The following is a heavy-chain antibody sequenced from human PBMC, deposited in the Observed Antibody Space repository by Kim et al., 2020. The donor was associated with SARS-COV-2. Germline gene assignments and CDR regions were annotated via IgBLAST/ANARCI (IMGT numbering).Heavy chain of an antibody. CDR3: ARVQIGVPAAMRVNWFDP. Sequence: GGSLRLSCAASGFTFSSYSMNWVRQAPGKGLEWVSYISSSSSTIYYADSVKGRFTISRDNAKNSLYLQMNSLRDEDTAVYYCARVQIGVPAAMRVNWFDPWGQGTLVTVSS. CDR2: ISSSSSTI. D-gene: IGHD2-2*01. J-gene: IGHJ5*02. CDR1: GFTFSSYS. V-gene: IGHV3-48*02.